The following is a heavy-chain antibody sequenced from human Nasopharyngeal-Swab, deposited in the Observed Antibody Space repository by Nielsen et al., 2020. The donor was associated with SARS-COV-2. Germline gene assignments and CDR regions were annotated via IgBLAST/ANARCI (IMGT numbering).Heavy chain of an antibody. D-gene: IGHD2-2*01. Sequence: WIRQRPGKGLERIGYIYYSGSTYYNPSLKSRVTISVDTSKNQFSLKLSSVTAADTAVYYCARLFWGYCSSPSCSNYYYYYYLDVWGKGTTVTVSS. CDR2: IYYSGST. J-gene: IGHJ6*03. CDR3: ARLFWGYCSSPSCSNYYYYYYLDV. V-gene: IGHV4-31*02.